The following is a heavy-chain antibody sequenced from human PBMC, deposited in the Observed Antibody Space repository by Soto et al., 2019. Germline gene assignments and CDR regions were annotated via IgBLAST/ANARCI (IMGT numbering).Heavy chain of an antibody. V-gene: IGHV3-48*01. CDR1: GFTFSAHT. D-gene: IGHD3-16*01. Sequence: EVQLVESGGGLVQPGGSLRLSCAASGFTFSAHTMNWVRQAPGKGLEWISYISSESETIYYADSVKGRFTISRDNAKNSLFLQMNSLRAEDAVGYYCGERRGGGEWGQGTLVTVSS. CDR3: GERRGGGE. CDR2: ISSESETI. J-gene: IGHJ4*02.